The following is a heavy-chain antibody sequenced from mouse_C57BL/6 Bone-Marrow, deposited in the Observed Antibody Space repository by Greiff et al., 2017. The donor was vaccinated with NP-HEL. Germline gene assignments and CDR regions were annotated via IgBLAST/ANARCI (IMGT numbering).Heavy chain of an antibody. CDR3: ARDPLTYYYAMDY. D-gene: IGHD4-1*01. Sequence: EVQLVESGGGLVKPGGSLKLSCAASGFTFSSYAMSWVRQTPEKRLEWVATISDGGSYTYYPDNVKGRFTISRDNAKNNLYLQMSHLKSEDTAMYYCARDPLTYYYAMDYWGQGTSVTVSS. J-gene: IGHJ4*01. CDR2: ISDGGSYT. V-gene: IGHV5-4*01. CDR1: GFTFSSYA.